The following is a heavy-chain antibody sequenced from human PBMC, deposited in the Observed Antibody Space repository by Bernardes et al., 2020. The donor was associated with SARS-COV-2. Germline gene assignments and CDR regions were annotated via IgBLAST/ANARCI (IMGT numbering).Heavy chain of an antibody. CDR3: ATDQRYYDILTGRTYYYGMDV. CDR2: FDPEDGET. V-gene: IGHV1-24*01. J-gene: IGHJ6*02. D-gene: IGHD3-9*01. CDR1: GYTLTELS. Sequence: ASVKVSCKVSGYTLTELSMHWVRQAPGKGLDWMGGFDPEDGETIYAQKFQGRVTMTEDTSTDTAYMELSSLRSEDTAVYYCATDQRYYDILTGRTYYYGMDVWGQGTTVTVS.